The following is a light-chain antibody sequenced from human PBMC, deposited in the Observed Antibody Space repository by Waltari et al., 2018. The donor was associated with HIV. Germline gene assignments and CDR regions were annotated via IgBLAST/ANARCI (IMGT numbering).Light chain of an antibody. CDR3: SSYTSTTAWV. J-gene: IGLJ3*02. CDR2: DVT. Sequence: CTGTSSDVGGYNYVSWYQQYPGKAPQLMIYDVTDRPSGVSNRFSGSKSGNTASLTISGLQAEDEADYYCSSYTSTTAWVFGGGTKVTVL. CDR1: SSDVGGYNY. V-gene: IGLV2-14*01.